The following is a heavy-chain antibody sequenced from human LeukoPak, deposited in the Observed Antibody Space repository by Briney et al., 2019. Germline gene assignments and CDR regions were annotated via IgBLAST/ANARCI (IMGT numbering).Heavy chain of an antibody. CDR1: GGSISSSY. D-gene: IGHD3-10*01. CDR2: IYHSGDT. J-gene: IGHJ2*01. CDR3: ARYFGSGSYQWYFDL. V-gene: IGHV4-59*01. Sequence: SETLSLTCSVSGGSISSSYWSWIRQPPAKGLEWIGYIYHSGDTNSSPSLKSRVTMSVDTSNNHFSLKLSSVTAADTAVYYCARYFGSGSYQWYFDLWGRGTLVTVSS.